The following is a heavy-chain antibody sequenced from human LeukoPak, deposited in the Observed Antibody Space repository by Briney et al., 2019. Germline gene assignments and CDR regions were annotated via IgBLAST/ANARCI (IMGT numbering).Heavy chain of an antibody. CDR3: ARQYCSSTSCYGNDAFDI. CDR1: GGTFSSYA. D-gene: IGHD2-2*01. CDR2: IIPIFGTA. V-gene: IGHV1-69*13. Sequence: GASVKVSCKASGGTFSSYAISWVRQAPGQGLEWMGGIIPIFGTANYAQKFQGRVTITADESTSTAYMELSSLRSEDTAVYYCARQYCSSTSCYGNDAFDIWGQGTMVTVSS. J-gene: IGHJ3*02.